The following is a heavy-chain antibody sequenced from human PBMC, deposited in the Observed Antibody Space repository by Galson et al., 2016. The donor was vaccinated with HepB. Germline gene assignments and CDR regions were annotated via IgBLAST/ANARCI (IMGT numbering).Heavy chain of an antibody. V-gene: IGHV1-3*04. CDR2: INTDNGNT. J-gene: IGHJ6*02. D-gene: IGHD3-10*01. Sequence: SVKVSCKAAGYTFTNYAIHWVRQAPGQGLQWMGWINTDNGNTKYSQTFHDRVTITRDTSASTVYLELTSLRSEDTAVYYCARTVLLWVGEVTSVPSDYFGLDVWGQGTTVTVSS. CDR3: ARTVLLWVGEVTSVPSDYFGLDV. CDR1: GYTFTNYA.